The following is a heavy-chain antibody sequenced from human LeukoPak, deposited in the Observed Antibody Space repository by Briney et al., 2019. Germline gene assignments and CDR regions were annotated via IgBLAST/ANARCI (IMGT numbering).Heavy chain of an antibody. V-gene: IGHV1-18*04. CDR3: ARDHGMEVTAWIDY. Sequence: ASVKVSCKASGYTFTTYGISWVRQAPGQGLEGMGWINTYNGKTNYAQKFQGRVTLTTDTSTSTAYMELRSLRSDDTAVYYCARDHGMEVTAWIDYWGQGTRVTVSS. D-gene: IGHD1-1*01. J-gene: IGHJ4*02. CDR2: INTYNGKT. CDR1: GYTFTTYG.